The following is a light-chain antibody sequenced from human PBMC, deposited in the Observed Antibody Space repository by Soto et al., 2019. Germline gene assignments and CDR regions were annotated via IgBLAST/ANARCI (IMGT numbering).Light chain of an antibody. CDR1: QSVSSSY. CDR3: QQRSSWPLT. J-gene: IGKJ4*01. V-gene: IGKV3D-20*02. CDR2: GAS. Sequence: EIVLTQSPGTLSLSPGERATLSCRASQSVSSSYLAWYQQKPGQAPRLLIYGASSRATGIPDRFSGSGSGTDFTLTVSSLEPEDFAVYYCQQRSSWPLTFGGGTKVAIK.